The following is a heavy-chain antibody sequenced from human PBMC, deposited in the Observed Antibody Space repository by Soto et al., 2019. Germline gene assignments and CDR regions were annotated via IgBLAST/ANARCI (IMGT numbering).Heavy chain of an antibody. Sequence: VQLLQSGAEVKKPGASVKVSCKTSGFTFTSYDINWVRQATGQGLEWMGWVNPNSGDTDYAQKFQGRVTMTRNTSITTAYLELSSLSSEDTAVYYCPRVPFVNFGDSVPFDYWGQGTLVTVSS. CDR1: GFTFTSYD. V-gene: IGHV1-8*01. D-gene: IGHD4-17*01. CDR3: PRVPFVNFGDSVPFDY. CDR2: VNPNSGDT. J-gene: IGHJ4*02.